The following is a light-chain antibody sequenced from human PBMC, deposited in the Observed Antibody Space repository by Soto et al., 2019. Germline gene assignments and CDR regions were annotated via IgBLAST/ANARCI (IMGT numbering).Light chain of an antibody. CDR3: SAYARTSTHVI. Sequence: QSALTQPASVSGSPGQSITISCTGTSNDVGGYNYVSWYQQHPGRAPKLIIYDVTYRPSGVSARFSGSKSDNTASLTISGLQVDDEADYYCSAYARTSTHVIFGGGTKVTVL. V-gene: IGLV2-14*01. CDR1: SNDVGGYNY. J-gene: IGLJ2*01. CDR2: DVT.